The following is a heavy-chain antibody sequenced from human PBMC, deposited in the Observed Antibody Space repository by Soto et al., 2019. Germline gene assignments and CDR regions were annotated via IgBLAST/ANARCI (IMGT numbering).Heavy chain of an antibody. V-gene: IGHV4-39*01. Sequence: QLQLQESGPGLVKPSETLSLTCTVSGGSIGGSTYYWGWIRQPPGKGLEWIGSIYYSGNTYYNPSLESRGNRSVDASSTQFSLKLTFVTAADTAVYYCARLPDYGSGNSGMDVWGQGTTVTVSS. CDR2: IYYSGNT. CDR1: GGSIGGSTYY. CDR3: ARLPDYGSGNSGMDV. J-gene: IGHJ6*02. D-gene: IGHD3-10*01.